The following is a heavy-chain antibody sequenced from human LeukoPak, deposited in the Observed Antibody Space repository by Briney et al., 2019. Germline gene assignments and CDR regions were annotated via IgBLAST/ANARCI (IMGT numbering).Heavy chain of an antibody. CDR3: ASGYKTVSVFDH. J-gene: IGHJ4*02. CDR2: INPSGGGT. D-gene: IGHD5-24*01. CDR1: GYTFTTYY. V-gene: IGHV1-46*01. Sequence: ASVRVSCKASGYTFTTYYMHWVRQAPGQGLVWMGLINPSGGGTRYAQKFQGRVTMTRDTSTSTVYMELSSLRSEDTAVYYCASGYKTVSVFDHWGQGTLVTVSS.